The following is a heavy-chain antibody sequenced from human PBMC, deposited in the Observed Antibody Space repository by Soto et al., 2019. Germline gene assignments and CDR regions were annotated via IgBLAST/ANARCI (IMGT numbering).Heavy chain of an antibody. CDR3: ARTRIAARPYYGMDV. CDR2: IIGSGGST. V-gene: IGHV3-23*01. CDR1: GFTFTIYA. J-gene: IGHJ6*02. Sequence: GGSLRLSCTASGFTFTIYAMSWVRQAPGKGLEWVSAIIGSGGSTYYADSVKGRFTISRDNSKNTLYLQMNSLRAEDTAVYYCARTRIAARPYYGMDVWGQGTTVTVSS. D-gene: IGHD6-6*01.